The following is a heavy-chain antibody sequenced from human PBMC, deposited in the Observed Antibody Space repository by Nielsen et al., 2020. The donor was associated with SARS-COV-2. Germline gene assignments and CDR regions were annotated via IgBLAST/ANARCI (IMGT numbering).Heavy chain of an antibody. CDR1: GGSFSGYY. CDR3: ARGGQQRMKNWFDP. D-gene: IGHD6-13*01. Sequence: SETLSLTCAVYGGSFSGYYWSWIRQPPGKGLEWIGEINHSGSTNYNPSLKSRVTISVDTSKNQFSLKLSSVTAADTAVYYCARGGQQRMKNWFDPWGQGTLVTVSS. CDR2: INHSGST. J-gene: IGHJ5*02. V-gene: IGHV4-34*01.